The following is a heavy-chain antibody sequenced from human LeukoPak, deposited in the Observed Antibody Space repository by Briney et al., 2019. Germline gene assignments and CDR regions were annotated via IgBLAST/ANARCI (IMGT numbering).Heavy chain of an antibody. V-gene: IGHV3-23*01. D-gene: IGHD3-22*01. CDR1: GFTFSSYA. CDR3: HSARYYYDALVSR. J-gene: IGHJ4*02. CDR2: ISGSGGST. Sequence: GGSLRLSCAASGFTFSSYARSWGREAPGKGREWVSAISGSGGSTYYADSVKGRFTISRDNSKNTLYLQMNSLRAEDTAVYYCHSARYYYDALVSRWGQGTLVTVSS.